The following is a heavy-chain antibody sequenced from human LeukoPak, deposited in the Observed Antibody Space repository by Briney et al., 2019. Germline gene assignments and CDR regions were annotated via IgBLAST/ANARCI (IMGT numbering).Heavy chain of an antibody. CDR2: ISDYNGKT. V-gene: IGHV1-18*01. Sequence: ASVKVSCKASGYTFNTYGITWVRQAPGQGLEWMGWISDYNGKTKYAQKLQDRVTMTTDTSTTTAYMELSSLRSEDTAVYYCARGLHAFLDYYYDSSGHHVFDPWGQGTLVTVSS. CDR1: GYTFNTYG. CDR3: ARGLHAFLDYYYDSSGHHVFDP. D-gene: IGHD3-22*01. J-gene: IGHJ5*02.